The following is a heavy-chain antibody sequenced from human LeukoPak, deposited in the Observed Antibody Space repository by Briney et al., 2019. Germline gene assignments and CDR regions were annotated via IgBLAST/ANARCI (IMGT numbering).Heavy chain of an antibody. V-gene: IGHV3-48*03. CDR1: GFTFSSYE. CDR3: ARSPEGVLGARGYYFDY. D-gene: IGHD1-26*01. J-gene: IGHJ4*02. Sequence: PGGSLRLSCAASGFTFSSYEMNWVGQAPGKGLEGVSYISSSGSTIYYADSVKGRFTISRDNAKNSLYLQMNSLRAEDTAVYYCARSPEGVLGARGYYFDYWGQGTLVTVSS. CDR2: ISSSGSTI.